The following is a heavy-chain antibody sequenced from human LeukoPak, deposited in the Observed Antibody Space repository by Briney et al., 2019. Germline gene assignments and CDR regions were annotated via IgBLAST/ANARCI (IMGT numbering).Heavy chain of an antibody. D-gene: IGHD3-3*01. V-gene: IGHV1-2*02. CDR3: ARTPVSDYDFWSGYYRSYYYYYMDV. CDR2: INPNSGGT. CDR1: GYTFTGYY. Sequence: ASVKVSCKASGYTFTGYYMHWVRQAPGQGLEWMGWINPNSGGTNYAQKFQGRVTMTRDTSISTAYMELSRLRSDDTAVYYCARTPVSDYDFWSGYYRSYYYYYMDVWGKGTTVTVSS. J-gene: IGHJ6*03.